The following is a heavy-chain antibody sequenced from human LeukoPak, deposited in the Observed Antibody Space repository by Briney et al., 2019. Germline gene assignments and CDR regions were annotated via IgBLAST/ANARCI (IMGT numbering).Heavy chain of an antibody. Sequence: SETLSLTCTVSGGSMTNYYWTWIRQPPGKGLEWIGYIYYSGSTNYNPSLKSRVTISVDTSKSQFSLKMSSVTAADTAVYYCARQVGAPDYWGQGTLVTVSS. CDR3: ARQVGAPDY. V-gene: IGHV4-59*08. CDR2: IYYSGST. J-gene: IGHJ4*02. CDR1: GGSMTNYY. D-gene: IGHD1-26*01.